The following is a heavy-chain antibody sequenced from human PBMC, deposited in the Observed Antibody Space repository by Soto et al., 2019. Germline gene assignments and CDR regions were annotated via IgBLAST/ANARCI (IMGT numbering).Heavy chain of an antibody. CDR1: GFIFSDYT. Sequence: EVQLVESGGGLVQPGGSLRLSCAASGFIFSDYTLNWVRQAPGKGLEWISNIRTSESATFYADSVKGRFTISRDNAKNSLFLQMNSLRDEDTAVYFCVRDYAYGFDIWGLGTMVTVSS. CDR3: VRDYAYGFDI. J-gene: IGHJ3*02. D-gene: IGHD3-16*01. V-gene: IGHV3-48*02. CDR2: IRTSESAT.